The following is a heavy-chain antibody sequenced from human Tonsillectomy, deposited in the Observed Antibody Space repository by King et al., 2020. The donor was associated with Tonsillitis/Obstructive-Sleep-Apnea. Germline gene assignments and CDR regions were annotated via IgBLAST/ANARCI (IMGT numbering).Heavy chain of an antibody. CDR2: IKSKTDGGTT. V-gene: IGHV3-15*01. D-gene: IGHD6-19*01. CDR3: TTDGQQWLGDGAFDI. J-gene: IGHJ3*02. Sequence: VQLVESGGGLVKPGGSLRLSCAASGFSFSKAWMTWVRQAPGKGLEWVGRIKSKTDGGTTDYAAPVKGRFTISRDDSKNTLYLQMNSPKTEDTAVYYCTTDGQQWLGDGAFDIWGQGTMVTVSS. CDR1: GFSFSKAW.